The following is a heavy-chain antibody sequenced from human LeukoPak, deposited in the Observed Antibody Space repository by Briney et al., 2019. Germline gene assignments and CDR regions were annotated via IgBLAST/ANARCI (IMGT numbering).Heavy chain of an antibody. D-gene: IGHD2-2*01. Sequence: SETLSLTCAVYGGSFSGYYWSWIRQPPGKGLEWIGEINHSGSTNYNPSLKSRVTISVDTSKNQFSLKLSSVTAADTAVYYCARSGLQGDIVVVPASFDYWGQGTLVTVSS. CDR3: ARSGLQGDIVVVPASFDY. J-gene: IGHJ4*02. V-gene: IGHV4-34*01. CDR2: INHSGST. CDR1: GGSFSGYY.